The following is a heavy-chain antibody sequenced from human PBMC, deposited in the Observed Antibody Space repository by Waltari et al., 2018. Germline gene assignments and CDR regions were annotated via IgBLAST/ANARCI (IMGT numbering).Heavy chain of an antibody. CDR3: ARNKVATLRVDAFDI. CDR1: GGSISSGGYS. D-gene: IGHD5-12*01. J-gene: IGHJ3*02. V-gene: IGHV4-30-2*01. CDR2: MYYSGSP. Sequence: QLQLQESGSGLVKPSQTLPLTCAVSGGSISSGGYSWSGIRQPAGKGLEWIGYMYYSGSPYHNPSLTGRVSILVDRSKNQFSLNLTSVTAADTAVYYCARNKVATLRVDAFDIWGQGTMVIVSS.